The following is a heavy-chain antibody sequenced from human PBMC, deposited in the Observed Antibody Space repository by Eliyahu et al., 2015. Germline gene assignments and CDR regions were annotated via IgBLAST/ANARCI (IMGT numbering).Heavy chain of an antibody. CDR2: IYHSGST. D-gene: IGHD1-20*01. J-gene: IGHJ4*02. V-gene: IGHV4-38-2*01. CDR3: ASFRDLYNWNDHFDY. Sequence: IGSIYHSGSTYYNPSLKSRVTISVDTSKNQSSLKLSSVTAADTAVYYCASFRDLYNWNDHFDYWGQGTLVTVSS.